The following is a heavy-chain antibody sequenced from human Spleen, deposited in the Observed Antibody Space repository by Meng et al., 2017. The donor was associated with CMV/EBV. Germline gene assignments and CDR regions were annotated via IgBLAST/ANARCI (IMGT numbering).Heavy chain of an antibody. D-gene: IGHD1-7*01. CDR1: GYTFTSYG. Sequence: ASVKVSCKASGYTFTSYGISWVRQAPGQGLEWMGWISAYNGNTNYAQKLQGRVTMTTDTSTSTAYMELRSLRSDDTAVYYCARDQGSTLTGTTVSWFDPWGQGTLVTVSS. CDR2: ISAYNGNT. V-gene: IGHV1-18*01. CDR3: ARDQGSTLTGTTVSWFDP. J-gene: IGHJ5*02.